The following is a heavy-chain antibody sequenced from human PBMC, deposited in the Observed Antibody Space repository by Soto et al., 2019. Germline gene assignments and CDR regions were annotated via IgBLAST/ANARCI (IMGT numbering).Heavy chain of an antibody. CDR1: GGTFSSYT. D-gene: IGHD3-10*01. J-gene: IGHJ5*02. V-gene: IGHV1-69*02. Sequence: QVQLVQSGAEVKKPGSSVKVSCKASGGTFSSYTISWVRQAPGQGLEWMGRIIPILGIANYAQKFQGRVTITADKSTSTAYMELSSLRSEDTAVYYCASEIERGSGSATPWGQGTLVTVSS. CDR2: IIPILGIA. CDR3: ASEIERGSGSATP.